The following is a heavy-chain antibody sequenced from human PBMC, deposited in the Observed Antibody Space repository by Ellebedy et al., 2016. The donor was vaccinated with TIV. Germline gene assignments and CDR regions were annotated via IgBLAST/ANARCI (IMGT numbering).Heavy chain of an antibody. CDR2: ISTSDRNI. CDR1: GFTFSNCN. J-gene: IGHJ2*01. CDR3: ARDRGRDGYTYWYFDL. Sequence: PGGSLRLSCAASGFTFSNCNLNWVRQAPGKGLEWLSYISTSDRNIYYADSVKGRFTISRDDAKNSLYLQMNSLREEDTAVYYCARDRGRDGYTYWYFDLWGRGTLVTVSS. V-gene: IGHV3-48*02. D-gene: IGHD5-24*01.